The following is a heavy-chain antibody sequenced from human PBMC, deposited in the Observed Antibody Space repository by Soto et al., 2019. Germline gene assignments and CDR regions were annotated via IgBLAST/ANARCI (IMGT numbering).Heavy chain of an antibody. CDR3: ARAARTGRIHFDY. J-gene: IGHJ4*02. CDR2: IYYSGST. D-gene: IGHD7-27*01. CDR1: GGSVSSGSYY. Sequence: PSETLSLTCTVSGGSVSSGSYYWSWIRQPPGKGLEWIGYIYYSGSTNYNPSLKSRVTISVDTSKNQFSLKLSSVTAADTAVYYCARAARTGRIHFDYWGQGTLVTVSS. V-gene: IGHV4-61*01.